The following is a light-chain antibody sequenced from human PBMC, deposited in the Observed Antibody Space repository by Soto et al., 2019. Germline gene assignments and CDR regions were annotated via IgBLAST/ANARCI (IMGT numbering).Light chain of an antibody. V-gene: IGKV3-20*01. J-gene: IGKJ4*02. Sequence: EIALTQSPGTLSLSPGERATLSCRASQSVSSSYLAWYQQKPGQAPRLLIYGASTRATGVPDRFRGSGSGTDFTLTISSLQPEDFAAYYCQQYGSSPSTFGEGTKVDIK. CDR3: QQYGSSPST. CDR2: GAS. CDR1: QSVSSSY.